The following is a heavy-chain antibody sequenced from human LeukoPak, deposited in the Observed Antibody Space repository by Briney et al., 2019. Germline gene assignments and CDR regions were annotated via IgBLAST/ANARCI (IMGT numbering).Heavy chain of an antibody. Sequence: GESLKISCKGSGYSFTSYWIGWVRQMPGKGLEWMGFIYPGDSDTRYSPSFQGQVTISADKSISTAYLQWSSLKASDTAMYYCARRGSSLGDYYYMDVWGKGATVTVSS. V-gene: IGHV5-51*01. J-gene: IGHJ6*03. D-gene: IGHD6-13*01. CDR1: GYSFTSYW. CDR3: ARRGSSLGDYYYMDV. CDR2: IYPGDSDT.